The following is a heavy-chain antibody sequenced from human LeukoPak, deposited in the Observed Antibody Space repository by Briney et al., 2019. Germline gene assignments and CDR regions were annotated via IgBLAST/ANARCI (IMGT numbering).Heavy chain of an antibody. Sequence: GGSLRLSCAASGFTFSDHFMDWVRQAPGKGLEWVGRIRKKPNSYTTEYAASVKGRFTISRDDSKNSLYLQMDSLEAEDTGVYYCAKVSAITGATDALDFWGQGAMVTVSS. J-gene: IGHJ3*01. CDR2: IRKKPNSYTT. CDR3: AKVSAITGATDALDF. CDR1: GFTFSDHF. V-gene: IGHV3-72*01. D-gene: IGHD1-20*01.